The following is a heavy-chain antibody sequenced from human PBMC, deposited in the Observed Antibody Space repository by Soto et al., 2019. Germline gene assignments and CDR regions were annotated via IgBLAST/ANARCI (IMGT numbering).Heavy chain of an antibody. V-gene: IGHV3-23*01. Sequence: EMQLFESGGGLVQPGGSLRLSCAASGFAFSSYAMSWVRQAPGKGLEWVSAISGGGGSTYYADSVKGRFTISRDNSKNTLYLQMNSLRAEDTAVYYCAKDTVAGISYYYYGMDVWGQGTTVTVSS. CDR1: GFAFSSYA. D-gene: IGHD6-13*01. J-gene: IGHJ6*02. CDR2: ISGGGGST. CDR3: AKDTVAGISYYYYGMDV.